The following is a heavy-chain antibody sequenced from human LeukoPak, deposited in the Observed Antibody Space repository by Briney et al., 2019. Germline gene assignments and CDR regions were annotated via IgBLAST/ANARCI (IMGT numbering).Heavy chain of an antibody. CDR1: GFTFSSYW. Sequence: PGGSLRLSCAASGFTFSSYWMNWVRQAPGKGLEWVANIKQDGSDKYYVDSVKGRFTISRDNAKNSLYLQMNSLRVDDTAVYYCARTDIVAELGITRRFDCRGQGTLVTVSS. J-gene: IGHJ4*02. D-gene: IGHD2-15*01. V-gene: IGHV3-7*03. CDR2: IKQDGSDK. CDR3: ARTDIVAELGITRRFDC.